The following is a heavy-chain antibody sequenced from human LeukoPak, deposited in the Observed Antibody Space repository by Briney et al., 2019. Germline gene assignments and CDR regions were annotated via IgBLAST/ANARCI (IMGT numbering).Heavy chain of an antibody. J-gene: IGHJ4*02. CDR3: ARALTYSSGWYGFDY. Sequence: GGSLRLSCAASGFTFSSYDMHWVRHATGKGLEWVSAIGTAGDTYYPGSVKGRFTISRENAKNSLYLRMNSLRAGDTAVYYCARALTYSSGWYGFDYWGQGTLVTVSS. CDR2: IGTAGDT. CDR1: GFTFSSYD. V-gene: IGHV3-13*04. D-gene: IGHD6-19*01.